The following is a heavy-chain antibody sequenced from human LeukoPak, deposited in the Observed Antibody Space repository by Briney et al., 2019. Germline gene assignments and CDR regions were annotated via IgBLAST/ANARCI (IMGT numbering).Heavy chain of an antibody. CDR2: INRTSGTM. CDR1: GFIFSSYS. D-gene: IGHD5-18*01. J-gene: IGHJ3*02. CDR3: ARGRTRVTDAFDI. V-gene: IGHV3-48*04. Sequence: GSLSLSCAASGFIFSSYSMNWVRQAPGKGLEWVSYINRTSGTMYYADSVKGRFTISRDNAKNLLSLQMSSLRAEDTAIYYCARGRTRVTDAFDIWGQGTMVTVSS.